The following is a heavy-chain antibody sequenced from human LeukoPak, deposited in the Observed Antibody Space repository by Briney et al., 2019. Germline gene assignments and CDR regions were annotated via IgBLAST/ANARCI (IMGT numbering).Heavy chain of an antibody. CDR1: GGTFSSYA. V-gene: IGHV1-2*06. CDR3: ARDTERVDYYDSSGYDF. CDR2: INPNSGGT. D-gene: IGHD3-22*01. J-gene: IGHJ4*02. Sequence: ASVKVSCKASGGTFSSYAISWVRQAPGQELGWMGRINPNSGGTNYAQKFQGRVTMTRDTSISTAYMELSRLRSDDTAVYYCARDTERVDYYDSSGYDFRGQGTLVTVSS.